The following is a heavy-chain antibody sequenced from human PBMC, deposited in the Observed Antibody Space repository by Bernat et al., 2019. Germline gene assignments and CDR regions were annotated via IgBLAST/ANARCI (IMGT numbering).Heavy chain of an antibody. D-gene: IGHD1-26*01. V-gene: IGHV3-30*03. Sequence: QVQLVESGGGVVQPGRSLRLSCAASGFTLSNYGMHWVRQAPGKGLEWVAVISYDGSTKYYADSVKGRFTISRDNFKNTLYLQMNSLRAEDTAVDYCARGGYWGSYADNYYWGQGTLVAVS. CDR1: GFTLSNYG. J-gene: IGHJ4*02. CDR2: ISYDGSTK. CDR3: ARGGYWGSYADNYY.